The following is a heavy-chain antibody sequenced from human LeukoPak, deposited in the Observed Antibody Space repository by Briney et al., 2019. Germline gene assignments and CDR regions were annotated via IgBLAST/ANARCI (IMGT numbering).Heavy chain of an antibody. CDR3: ARDRSVGVLPAPPFDY. V-gene: IGHV4-38-2*02. CDR1: GYSISSTYY. CDR2: VFHSGNT. J-gene: IGHJ4*02. D-gene: IGHD6-6*01. Sequence: PSETLSLTCTVSGYSISSTYYWGWIRQPPGKGLEWVGSVFHSGNTYYNPSLKSRLTISADTSKNQFSLTLTSVTAADTAVYYCARDRSVGVLPAPPFDYWGQGTLVTVSS.